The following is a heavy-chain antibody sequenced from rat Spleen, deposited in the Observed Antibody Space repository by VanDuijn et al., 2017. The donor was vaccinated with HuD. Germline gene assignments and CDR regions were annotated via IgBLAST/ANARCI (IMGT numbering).Heavy chain of an antibody. J-gene: IGHJ2*01. CDR1: GFTFSDYY. CDR2: FSYDGSST. CDR3: ATHGTMAARSGYYFDS. D-gene: IGHD1-2*01. Sequence: EVQMVESGGGLVQPGRSLKLSCAASGFTFSDYYMAWVRQAPTKGLEWVASFSYDGSSTYYRDSVKGRFTISRDNAESTLYLQMDSLRSEDTASYYVATHGTMAARSGYYFDSWGQGVMVTVSS. V-gene: IGHV5-7*01.